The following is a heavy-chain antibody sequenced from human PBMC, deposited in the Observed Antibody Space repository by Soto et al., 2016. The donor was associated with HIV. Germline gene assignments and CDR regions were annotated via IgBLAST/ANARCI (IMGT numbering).Heavy chain of an antibody. CDR3: ARSRGYSKGDY. CDR2: MNPKSGNT. D-gene: IGHD5-18*01. J-gene: IGHJ4*02. CDR1: EYSFTSYD. V-gene: IGHV1-8*03. Sequence: QLVQSGAEVKKPGASVKVSCKASEYSFTSYDINWVRQATGQGLEWMGWMNPKSGNTGYAQKFQGRVTITRNTSISTAYMEVSSLRSEDTAVYYCARSRGYSKGDYWGQGTLVTVSS.